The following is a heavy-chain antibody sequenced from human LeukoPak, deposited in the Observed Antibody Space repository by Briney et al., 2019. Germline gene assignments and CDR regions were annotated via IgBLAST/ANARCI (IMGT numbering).Heavy chain of an antibody. Sequence: GGSLRLSCAASGFIFISYVMHCVRQAPGKGVGWVAVISYDGSNKYYADSVKGRFTISRDNSKNTLYLQMNSLRAEDTAVYYCAKAFGWELTDSVDYWGQGTLVTVSS. D-gene: IGHD1-26*01. V-gene: IGHV3-30*18. J-gene: IGHJ4*02. CDR2: ISYDGSNK. CDR3: AKAFGWELTDSVDY. CDR1: GFIFISYV.